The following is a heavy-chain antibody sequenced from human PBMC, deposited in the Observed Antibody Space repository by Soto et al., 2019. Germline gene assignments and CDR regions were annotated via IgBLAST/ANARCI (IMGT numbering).Heavy chain of an antibody. CDR2: IDPGDSYT. D-gene: IGHD1-26*01. CDR1: GYSFTTFW. J-gene: IGHJ3*02. V-gene: IGHV5-10-1*01. Sequence: EVQLVQSGAEVKKPGESLRISCKGSGYSFTTFWISWVRQMPGKGLEWMGTIDPGDSYTNYSPSFQGHVTISSDKSISTAYLQWRSLKASDTAIYSCARRFSHTIAGAFSAFPIWGQGTVVTVSS. CDR3: ARRFSHTIAGAFSAFPI.